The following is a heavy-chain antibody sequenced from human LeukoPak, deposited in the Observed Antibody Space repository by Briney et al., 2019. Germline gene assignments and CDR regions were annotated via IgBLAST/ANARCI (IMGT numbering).Heavy chain of an antibody. Sequence: GSLRLSCTASGFTFGDYAMTWVRQPPGKGLEWIGEINHSGSTNYNPSLKSRVTISVDTSKNQFSLKLSSVTAADTAVYYCARGRHGYHLSGFHMDVWGKGTTVTVSS. J-gene: IGHJ6*03. CDR1: GFTFGDYA. CDR2: INHSGST. D-gene: IGHD6-25*01. V-gene: IGHV4-34*01. CDR3: ARGRHGYHLSGFHMDV.